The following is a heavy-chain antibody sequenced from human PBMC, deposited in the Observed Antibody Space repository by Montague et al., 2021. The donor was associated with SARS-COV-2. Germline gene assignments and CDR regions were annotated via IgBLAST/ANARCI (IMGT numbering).Heavy chain of an antibody. CDR1: GVSVTDYY. V-gene: IGHV4-59*08. D-gene: IGHD3-9*01. Sequence: SETLSLTCTVSGVSVTDYYWSWIRQPPGKGLEWVGDVLYNKGTNFNPSLKSRVAISVDTSKKQFSLRLTSVTAADTAVYYCVRHPRYDGLNGPPAFWGQGTLVTVSS. CDR2: VLYNKGT. J-gene: IGHJ4*02. CDR3: VRHPRYDGLNGPPAF.